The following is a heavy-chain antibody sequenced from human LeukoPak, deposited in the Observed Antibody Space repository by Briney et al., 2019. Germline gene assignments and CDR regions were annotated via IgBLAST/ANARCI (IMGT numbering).Heavy chain of an antibody. CDR1: GYTFTSYD. V-gene: IGHV1-8*01. J-gene: IGHJ4*02. CDR2: MNPNSGNT. Sequence: ASVKVSCKASGYTFTSYDINWVRQATGQGLEWMGRMNPNSGNTGYAQKFQGRVTMTRDTSISTAYMEVNSLRSEDTAVYYCARVDRYCSSTTCYAPNGYWGQGTLVTVSS. D-gene: IGHD2-2*01. CDR3: ARVDRYCSSTTCYAPNGY.